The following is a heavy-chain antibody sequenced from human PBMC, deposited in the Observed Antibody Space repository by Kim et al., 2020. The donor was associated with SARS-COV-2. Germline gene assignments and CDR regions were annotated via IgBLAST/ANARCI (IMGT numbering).Heavy chain of an antibody. CDR1: GFTFSDYE. Sequence: GGSLRLSCAASGFTFSDYEMNWVRQAPGKGLEWVSFISSSGSTIYYADSVKGRFTISRDNAENSLYLQVNSLRVEDTAVYYCARAGYSANYQGAFDIWGHGTLVTVSS. CDR2: ISSSGSTI. V-gene: IGHV3-48*03. CDR3: ARAGYSANYQGAFDI. D-gene: IGHD5-12*01. J-gene: IGHJ3*02.